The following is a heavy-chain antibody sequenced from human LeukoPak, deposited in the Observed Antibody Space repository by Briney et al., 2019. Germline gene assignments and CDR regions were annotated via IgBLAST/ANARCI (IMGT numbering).Heavy chain of an antibody. CDR1: GFIFSNAW. V-gene: IGHV3-15*01. Sequence: GGSLRLSCAASGFIFSNAWMSWVRQAPGKGLEWVGRIKSKTDGGTTDYAAPVRGRFTVSRDDSKKTLYLQMNSLKTEDTAVYYCTNSAGKFDPWGQGTLVTVSS. D-gene: IGHD3-10*01. J-gene: IGHJ5*02. CDR2: IKSKTDGGTT. CDR3: TNSAGKFDP.